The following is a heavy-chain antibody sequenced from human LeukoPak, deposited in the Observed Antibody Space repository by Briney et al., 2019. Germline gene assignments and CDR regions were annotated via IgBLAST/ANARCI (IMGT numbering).Heavy chain of an antibody. Sequence: GGFLRLSCAASGFTFTTYTINWVRQAPGKGLECVSSISSSSSYIRYADSVKGRFTISRDNAKNSVYLQMNSLRADDTAVYYCARDRDIVAFDSWGQGTLVTVSS. CDR3: ARDRDIVAFDS. J-gene: IGHJ4*02. CDR1: GFTFTTYT. D-gene: IGHD5-12*01. CDR2: ISSSSSYI. V-gene: IGHV3-21*01.